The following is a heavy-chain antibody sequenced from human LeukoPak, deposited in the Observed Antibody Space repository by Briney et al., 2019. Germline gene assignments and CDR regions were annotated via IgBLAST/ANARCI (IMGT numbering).Heavy chain of an antibody. CDR1: GNTFTSHY. Sequence: ASVKVSCKASGNTFTSHYIHWVRQAPGQGLEWMGIINPSGTSTSYTQKFQGRVTMTRDTSTGTVYMELSSLTSEDTAAYYCARGLTGYYNNWFDLWGQGTLVTVSS. J-gene: IGHJ5*02. V-gene: IGHV1-46*01. CDR2: INPSGTST. D-gene: IGHD3-9*01. CDR3: ARGLTGYYNNWFDL.